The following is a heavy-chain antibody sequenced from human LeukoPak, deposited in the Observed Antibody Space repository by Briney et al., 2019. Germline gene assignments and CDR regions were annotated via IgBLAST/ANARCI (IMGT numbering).Heavy chain of an antibody. D-gene: IGHD3-3*01. CDR2: INHSGST. CDR1: GGSFSGYY. Sequence: SETLSLTCAVYGGSFSGYYWSWIRQPPGKGLEWIGEINHSGSTNYNPSLKRRVTISVDTSKNQFSLKLSSVTAADTAVYYCARSRLGDFWSGYSKGPNFDYWGQGTLVTVSS. CDR3: ARSRLGDFWSGYSKGPNFDY. J-gene: IGHJ4*02. V-gene: IGHV4-34*01.